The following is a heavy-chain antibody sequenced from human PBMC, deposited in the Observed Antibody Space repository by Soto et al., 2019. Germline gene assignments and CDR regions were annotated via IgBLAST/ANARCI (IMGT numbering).Heavy chain of an antibody. V-gene: IGHV4-28*03. D-gene: IGHD3-22*01. CDR2: IYYSGST. CDR1: GYSISSSNW. J-gene: IGHJ1*01. CDR3: ARAPQISGYYPDYFQH. Sequence: LSLTCAVSGYSISSSNWWGWIRQPPGKGLEWIGYIYYSGSTYYSPSLKSRVTMSVDTSKNQFSLKLSSVTAVDTAVYYCARAPQISGYYPDYFQHWGQGTLVTVSS.